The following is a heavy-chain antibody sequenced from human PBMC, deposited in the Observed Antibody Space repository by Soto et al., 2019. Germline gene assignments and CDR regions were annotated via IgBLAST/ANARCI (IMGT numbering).Heavy chain of an antibody. CDR3: ARAILAYCSSTSCYNGPDYYYYGMEV. J-gene: IGHJ6*04. D-gene: IGHD2-2*02. CDR1: GGSISSSNW. V-gene: IGHV4-4*02. CDR2: IYHSGST. Sequence: PSETLSLTCAVSGGSISSSNWWSWVRPPPGKGLEWIGEIYHSGSTNYNPSLKSRVTISLDKSKNQFSLKLSSVTAADTAVYYCARAILAYCSSTSCYNGPDYYYYGMEVWGEGKTVSVSA.